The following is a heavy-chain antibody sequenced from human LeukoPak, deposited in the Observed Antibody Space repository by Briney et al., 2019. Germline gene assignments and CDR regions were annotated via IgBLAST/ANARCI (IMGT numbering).Heavy chain of an antibody. D-gene: IGHD5-24*01. J-gene: IGHJ4*02. CDR2: IIPIFGTA. CDR3: AREGVEMATIFY. Sequence: ASVKVSCKASGGTFSSYAISRVRQAPGQGLEWMGGIIPIFGTANYAQKFQGRVTITADESTSTAYMELSSLRSEDTAVYYCAREGVEMATIFYWGQGTLVTVSS. V-gene: IGHV1-69*13. CDR1: GGTFSSYA.